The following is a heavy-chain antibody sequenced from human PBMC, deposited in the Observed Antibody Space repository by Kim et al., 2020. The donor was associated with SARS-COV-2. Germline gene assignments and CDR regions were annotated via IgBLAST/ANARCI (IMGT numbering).Heavy chain of an antibody. Sequence: ASVKVSCKASGYTFTSYDINWVRQATGQGLEWMGWMNPNSGNTGYAQKFQGRVTMTRNTSISTAYMELSSLRSEDTAVYYCARLITYSSGWYSGWYYYGMDVWGQGTTVTVSS. J-gene: IGHJ6*02. CDR2: MNPNSGNT. CDR1: GYTFTSYD. V-gene: IGHV1-8*01. D-gene: IGHD6-19*01. CDR3: ARLITYSSGWYSGWYYYGMDV.